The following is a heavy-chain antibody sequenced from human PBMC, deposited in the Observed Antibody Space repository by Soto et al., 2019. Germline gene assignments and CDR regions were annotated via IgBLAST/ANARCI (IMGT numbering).Heavy chain of an antibody. CDR3: ARDSRERSPQLGGQLDT. CDR1: GDSISSYY. CDR2: IHYSGST. Sequence: QVQLQESGPGLVKASETLSLTCIVSGDSISSYYWSWIRQAPGKGLEWIGYIHYSGSTNYNPSLKGSVAISVDTSKSQFSLKLTSVTAADTAVYFCARDSRERSPQLGGQLDTWGQGTLVTVSS. D-gene: IGHD1-1*01. V-gene: IGHV4-59*01. J-gene: IGHJ5*02.